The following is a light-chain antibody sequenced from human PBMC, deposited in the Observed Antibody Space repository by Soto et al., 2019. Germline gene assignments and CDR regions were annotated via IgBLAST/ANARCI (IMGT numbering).Light chain of an antibody. CDR1: QNINTW. CDR2: QAS. J-gene: IGKJ1*01. V-gene: IGKV1-5*01. CDR3: HQRQSWPRT. Sequence: DIQMTQSPSTLSASVGDRVTITCRASQNINTWLAWYQHRPGKAPRLLIYQASTWDAGIPARFSASGTGTDFTLTISDVQPEDFAVYYCHQRQSWPRTFGQGTKVDIK.